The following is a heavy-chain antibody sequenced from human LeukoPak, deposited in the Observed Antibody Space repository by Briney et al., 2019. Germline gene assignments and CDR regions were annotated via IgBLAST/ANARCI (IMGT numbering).Heavy chain of an antibody. J-gene: IGHJ3*02. V-gene: IGHV3-21*01. CDR2: ISSSSSYI. CDR3: ARAGYCTGGVCYSAHPNDAFDI. CDR1: GFTFSSYS. Sequence: GGSLRLSCAALGFTFSSYSMNWVRQAPGKGLEWVSCISSSSSYIYYADSVKGRFTISRDNAKNSLYLQMNSLRAEDTAVYYCARAGYCTGGVCYSAHPNDAFDIWGQGTMVTVSS. D-gene: IGHD2-8*02.